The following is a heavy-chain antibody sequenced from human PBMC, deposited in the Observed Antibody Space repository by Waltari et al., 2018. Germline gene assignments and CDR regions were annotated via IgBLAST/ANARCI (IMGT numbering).Heavy chain of an antibody. CDR1: GGSISTNYN. D-gene: IGHD4-17*01. V-gene: IGHV4-39*01. CDR2: MQYRGST. J-gene: IGHJ1*01. Sequence: QLQLQESGPGLVKPSETLSLTCTVSGGSISTNYNWGWIRRPPGKGLEWMGNMQYRGSTFYNPSLKSRVTISLDTSNNQFSLRLSSVGAADTAVYFCGRIAFGDDGGYFQHWGQGTLVTVSS. CDR3: GRIAFGDDGGYFQH.